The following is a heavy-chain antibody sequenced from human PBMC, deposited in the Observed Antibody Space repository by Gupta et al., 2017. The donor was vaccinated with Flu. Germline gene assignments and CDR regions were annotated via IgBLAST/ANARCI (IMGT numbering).Heavy chain of an antibody. D-gene: IGHD1-1*01. Sequence: EVQLVESGGGLVKPGGYLRLPCAASGFTFTNAWMSWVRQAPGKGLEWVGRIRSYFDDGKTDYAAPVEGRFTISRDESKVYLQMRRLQIEDTAVYYCVTDKTVDGSHQFFDKWGQGTLVTVSS. CDR1: GFTFTNAW. J-gene: IGHJ4*02. CDR3: VTDKTVDGSHQFFDK. V-gene: IGHV3-15*01. CDR2: IRSYFDDGKT.